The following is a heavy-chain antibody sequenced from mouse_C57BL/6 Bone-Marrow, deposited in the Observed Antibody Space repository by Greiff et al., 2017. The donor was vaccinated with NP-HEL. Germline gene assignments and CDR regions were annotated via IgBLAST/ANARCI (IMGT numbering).Heavy chain of an antibody. D-gene: IGHD1-1*01. CDR3: ADYYYGSSYTSGY. J-gene: IGHJ4*01. Sequence: VQLQQSVAELVRPGASVKLSCTASGFNIKNTYMHWVKQRPEQGLEWIGRIDPANGNTKYAPKFQGKATITADTSSNTAYLQLSSLTSEDTAIYYCADYYYGSSYTSGYWGQGTSVTVSS. CDR2: IDPANGNT. V-gene: IGHV14-3*01. CDR1: GFNIKNTY.